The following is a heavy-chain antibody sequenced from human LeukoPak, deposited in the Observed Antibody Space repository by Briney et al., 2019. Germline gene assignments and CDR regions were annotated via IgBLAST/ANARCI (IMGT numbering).Heavy chain of an antibody. V-gene: IGHV3-21*01. Sequence: AGSLRLSCAASGFTSSSYSMNWVRQAPGKGLEWVSSISSSSSYIYYADSVKGRFTISRDNAKNSLYIQTNSLRAEDTAVYYCARGSRGSGVDNWFDPWGQGTLVTVSS. D-gene: IGHD2-15*01. CDR2: ISSSSSYI. CDR3: ARGSRGSGVDNWFDP. J-gene: IGHJ5*02. CDR1: GFTSSSYS.